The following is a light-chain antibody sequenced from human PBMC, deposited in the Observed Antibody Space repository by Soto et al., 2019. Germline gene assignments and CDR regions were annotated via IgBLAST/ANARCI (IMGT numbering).Light chain of an antibody. CDR3: QQYGSSPGT. CDR1: QIVTSNY. J-gene: IGKJ1*01. CDR2: GAS. V-gene: IGKV3-20*01. Sequence: EIVLTQSPGTLSSSPGERATLSCRASQIVTSNYLAWYQQKPGQAPRLLIFGASIRATGLPDRFSGGGSGTDFTLTISRLEPEDFEFYYCQQYGSSPGTFGQGTKVDIK.